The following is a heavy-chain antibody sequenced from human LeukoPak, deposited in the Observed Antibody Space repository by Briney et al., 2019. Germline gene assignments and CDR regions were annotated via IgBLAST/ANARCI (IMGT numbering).Heavy chain of an antibody. CDR1: GGSISSYY. Sequence: SETLSLTCTVSGGSISSYYWSWIRQPPGKGLEWIGYIYYSESTNYNPSLKSRVTISVDTSKKQFSLKLRSVTAADTAVYYCARVSGYDWESFYDYWGQGTLVTVSS. D-gene: IGHD5-12*01. J-gene: IGHJ4*02. CDR2: IYYSEST. CDR3: ARVSGYDWESFYDY. V-gene: IGHV4-59*01.